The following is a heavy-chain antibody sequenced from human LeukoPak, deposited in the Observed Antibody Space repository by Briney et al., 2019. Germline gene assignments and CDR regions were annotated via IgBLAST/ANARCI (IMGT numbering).Heavy chain of an antibody. CDR1: GGSFSGYY. J-gene: IGHJ3*02. CDR3: ARGPGSAFDI. Sequence: SETLSLTCAVYGGSFSGYYWSWIRQPPGKGLEWIGEINHSGSTNYNPSLKSRVTISVDTSKNQFSLKLSSVTAADTAVYYCARGPGSAFDIWGQGTMVTVSS. V-gene: IGHV4-34*01. CDR2: INHSGST.